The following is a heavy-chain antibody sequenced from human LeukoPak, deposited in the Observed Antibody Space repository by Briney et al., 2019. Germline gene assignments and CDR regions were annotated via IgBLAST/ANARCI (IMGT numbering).Heavy chain of an antibody. CDR3: ARASIAVASLDY. CDR2: IYYSGST. CDR1: GGSISSYY. D-gene: IGHD6-19*01. J-gene: IGHJ4*02. V-gene: IGHV4-59*01. Sequence: SETLSLTCTVSGGSISSYYWSWIRQPPGKGLEWIGYIYYSGSTNYNPSLKSRVTISVDTSKNQFSLKLSSVTAADTAVYYCARASIAVASLDYWGQGTLVTVSS.